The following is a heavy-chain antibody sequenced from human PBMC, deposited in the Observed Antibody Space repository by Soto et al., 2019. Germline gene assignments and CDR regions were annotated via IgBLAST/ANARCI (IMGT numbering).Heavy chain of an antibody. CDR2: IFSNDEK. Sequence: QVTLKESGPVLVKPTGTLTLPCTVSGFSLSNARMGVSWIRQPPGKALEWLTHIFSNDEKSYSTSLRSRLTISEDTSNSQVVLTMTNMDPVDTATYYCARIRRGVAGHYGMDVWGQGTTVTVSS. CDR3: ARIRRGVAGHYGMDV. D-gene: IGHD6-19*01. V-gene: IGHV2-26*01. J-gene: IGHJ6*02. CDR1: GFSLSNARMG.